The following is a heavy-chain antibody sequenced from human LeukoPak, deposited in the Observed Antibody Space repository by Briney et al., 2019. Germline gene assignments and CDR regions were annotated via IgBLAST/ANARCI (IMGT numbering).Heavy chain of an antibody. V-gene: IGHV4-59*01. J-gene: IGHJ4*02. CDR1: GGSISSYY. Sequence: PSETLSLTCTVSGGSISSYYWSWIRQPPGKALEGIGYIHYSGSTNYNPSLKSRVTISVDTSKNQFSLRLTSVTAADTAVYYCARFEGSFDYWGQGTLVTVSS. CDR3: ARFEGSFDY. D-gene: IGHD3-9*01. CDR2: IHYSGST.